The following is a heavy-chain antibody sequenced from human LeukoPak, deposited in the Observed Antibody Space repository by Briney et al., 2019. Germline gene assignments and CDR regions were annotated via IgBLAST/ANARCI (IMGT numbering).Heavy chain of an antibody. CDR2: INAANGNT. CDR1: GFIFTKYG. V-gene: IGHV1-3*01. CDR3: AKDFLTRYGSGSFFDY. Sequence: ASVKVSCKASGFIFTKYGMDWVRQAPGQRLEWMGWINAANGNTKYSQKFQGRVTITRDTSASTAYLELSGLTSEDTAVYYCAKDFLTRYGSGSFFDYWGQGTLVTVSS. D-gene: IGHD3-10*01. J-gene: IGHJ4*02.